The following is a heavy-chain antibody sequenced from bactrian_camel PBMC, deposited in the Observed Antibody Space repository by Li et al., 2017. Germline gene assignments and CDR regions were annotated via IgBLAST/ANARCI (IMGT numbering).Heavy chain of an antibody. CDR3: VKPNPDARGGFDH. V-gene: IGHV3S55*01. D-gene: IGHD1*01. CDR2: IDSDGET. CDR1: GFDYAKYC. Sequence: HVQLVESGGGSVQAGGSLTLSCTVPGFDYAKYCMGWFREVPGKEREGVAAIDSDGETNYADSVKGRFTISQDNAKNTVYLQMNSLKSEDTALYYCVKPNPDARGGFDHWGQGTQVTVS. J-gene: IGHJ4*01.